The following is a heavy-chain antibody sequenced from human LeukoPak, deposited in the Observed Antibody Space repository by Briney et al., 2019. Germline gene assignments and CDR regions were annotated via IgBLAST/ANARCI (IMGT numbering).Heavy chain of an antibody. CDR3: AAEVIGAVAGQFDY. D-gene: IGHD6-19*01. CDR1: GFTFSSYA. J-gene: IGHJ4*02. Sequence: GGSLRLSCAASGFTFSSYAMHWVRQAPGKGLEWVAVMSSDGSKKYYADSVKGRFIISRDNSKNTLYLQMNSLRAEDTAVYYCAAEVIGAVAGQFDYWGQGTLVTVSS. CDR2: MSSDGSKK. V-gene: IGHV3-30-3*01.